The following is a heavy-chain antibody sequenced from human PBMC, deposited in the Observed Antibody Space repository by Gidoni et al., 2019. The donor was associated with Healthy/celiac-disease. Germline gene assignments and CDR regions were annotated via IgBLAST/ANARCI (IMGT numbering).Heavy chain of an antibody. V-gene: IGHV3-21*01. Sequence: EVQLVEPGGGLVKLGGSLLLSCPPPGFTFSSYSMNWVCQAPGKGLEWVSSISSSSSYIYYADSVKGRFTICRDNAKNSLYLQMNSLRAEDTAVYYCARAWIAVAGTGFDPWGQGTLVTVSS. CDR2: ISSSSSYI. CDR3: ARAWIAVAGTGFDP. D-gene: IGHD6-19*01. CDR1: GFTFSSYS. J-gene: IGHJ5*02.